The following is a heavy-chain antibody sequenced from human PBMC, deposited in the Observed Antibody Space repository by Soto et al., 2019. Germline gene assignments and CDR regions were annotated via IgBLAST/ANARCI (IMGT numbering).Heavy chain of an antibody. CDR2: IIPNFGTA. Sequence: QVQLVQSGAEVKKPGSSVKVSCKASGGTFSSYAISWVRQAPGQGLEWMGGIIPNFGTANCAQKLQGRVTITADESTSTAYMELSSLRSEDTAVYYCARVRVTIFGVVPNYYGMDVWGQGPTVTVSS. D-gene: IGHD3-3*01. CDR1: GGTFSSYA. V-gene: IGHV1-69*01. CDR3: ARVRVTIFGVVPNYYGMDV. J-gene: IGHJ6*02.